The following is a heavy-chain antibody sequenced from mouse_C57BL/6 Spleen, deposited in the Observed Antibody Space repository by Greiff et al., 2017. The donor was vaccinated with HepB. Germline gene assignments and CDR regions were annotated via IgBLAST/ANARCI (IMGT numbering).Heavy chain of an antibody. D-gene: IGHD1-1*01. Sequence: EVQLVESGAELVRPGASVKLSCTASGFNIKDDYMHWVKQRPEQGLEWIGWIDPENGDTEYASKFQGKATITADTSSNTAYLQLSSLTSEDTAVYYCNPGSSYDYAMDYWGQGTSVTVSS. J-gene: IGHJ4*01. CDR3: NPGSSYDYAMDY. CDR2: IDPENGDT. CDR1: GFNIKDDY. V-gene: IGHV14-4*01.